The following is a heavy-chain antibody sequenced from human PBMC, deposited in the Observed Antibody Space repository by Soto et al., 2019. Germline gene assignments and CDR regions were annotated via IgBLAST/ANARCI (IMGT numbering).Heavy chain of an antibody. J-gene: IGHJ6*02. V-gene: IGHV3-23*01. Sequence: HPGGSLRLSCAASGFTFSSYAMSWVRQTPGKGLEWVSAISGSGGSTYYADSVKGRFTISRDNSKNTLYLQMNSLRAEDTAVYYCAKAVLRYFYESSGRHNYYDCMDVWGQATTLSFSS. CDR2: ISGSGGST. CDR1: GFTFSSYA. D-gene: IGHD3-22*01. CDR3: AKAVLRYFYESSGRHNYYDCMDV.